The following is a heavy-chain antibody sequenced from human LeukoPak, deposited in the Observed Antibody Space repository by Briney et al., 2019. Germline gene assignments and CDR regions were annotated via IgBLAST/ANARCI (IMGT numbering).Heavy chain of an antibody. D-gene: IGHD3-10*01. V-gene: IGHV1-18*01. Sequence: ASVKVSCKASGYTFTSYGISWVRQAPGQGLEWMGWISAYNGNTDYAQKLQGRVTITRNTSISTAYMELSSLRSEDTAVHYCARGPYGSGKFDYWGQGTLVTVSS. CDR2: ISAYNGNT. J-gene: IGHJ4*02. CDR1: GYTFTSYG. CDR3: ARGPYGSGKFDY.